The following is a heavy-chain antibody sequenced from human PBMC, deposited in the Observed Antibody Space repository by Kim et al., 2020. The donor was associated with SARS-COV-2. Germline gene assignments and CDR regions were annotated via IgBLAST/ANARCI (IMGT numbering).Heavy chain of an antibody. J-gene: IGHJ3*02. CDR3: AREGSYSYLPEALNAFDI. V-gene: IGHV4-59*01. Sequence: SETLSLTCTVSGGSISSYYWSWIRQPPGKGLEWIGYIYYSGSTNYNPSLKSRVTISVDTSKNQFSLKLSSVTAADTAVYYCAREGSYSYLPEALNAFDIWGQGTVGTVSS. CDR2: IYYSGST. CDR1: GGSISSYY. D-gene: IGHD5-18*01.